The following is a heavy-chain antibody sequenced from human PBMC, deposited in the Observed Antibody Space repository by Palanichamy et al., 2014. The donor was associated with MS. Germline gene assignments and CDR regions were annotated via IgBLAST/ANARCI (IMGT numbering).Heavy chain of an antibody. V-gene: IGHV3-21*01. CDR2: ISSSSSYI. CDR1: IHFSSYS. CDR3: AGEKWELPGY. J-gene: IGHJ4*02. Sequence: EVQLVESGGGPGQAWGSRETLLCSLWIHFSSYSMNWVRQAPGKGLEWVSSISSSSSYIYYADSVKGRFTISRDNAKNSLYLQMNSLRAEDTAVYYCAGEKWELPGYWGQGTLVTVSS. D-gene: IGHD1-26*01.